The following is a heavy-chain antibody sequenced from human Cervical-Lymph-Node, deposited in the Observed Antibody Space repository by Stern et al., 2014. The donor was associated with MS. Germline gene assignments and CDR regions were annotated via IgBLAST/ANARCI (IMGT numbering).Heavy chain of an antibody. CDR3: ARHPRYCSGGSCYKFDFYYAMDV. CDR2: IYPGDSET. J-gene: IGHJ6*02. V-gene: IGHV5-51*01. D-gene: IGHD2-15*01. CDR1: GYTFTTYW. Sequence: MQLVQSGAEVKKPGESLKISCKGSGYTFTTYWIGWGRQMPGKGLEWMGIIYPGDSETSYSPSFQGQVTISADKSISTAYLQWSSLKASDTAMYYCARHPRYCSGGSCYKFDFYYAMDVWGQGTTVTVSS.